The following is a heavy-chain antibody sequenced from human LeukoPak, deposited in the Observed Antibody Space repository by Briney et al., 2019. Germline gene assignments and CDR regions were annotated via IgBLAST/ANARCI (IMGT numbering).Heavy chain of an antibody. D-gene: IGHD4-11*01. CDR3: ARDPGAGPELTTPFLDY. CDR1: GFTFSDYA. Sequence: GGSLRLSCAASGFTFSDYAMHWVRQAPGKGLEHVSVISSNGGSTYYADSVKGRFTISRDNSKNTLYLQMGSLRAEDMAVYYCARDPGAGPELTTPFLDYWGQGTLVTVSS. V-gene: IGHV3-64*02. CDR2: ISSNGGST. J-gene: IGHJ4*02.